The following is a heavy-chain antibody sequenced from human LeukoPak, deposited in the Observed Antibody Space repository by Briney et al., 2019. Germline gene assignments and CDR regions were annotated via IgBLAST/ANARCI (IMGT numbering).Heavy chain of an antibody. CDR3: ARAAENYGGRFDS. CDR1: GFTFSSYS. D-gene: IGHD3-16*01. CDR2: ISSRSSYI. J-gene: IGHJ4*02. V-gene: IGHV3-21*01. Sequence: GGSLRLSCAASGFTFSSYSMIWVRQAPGKGLEWVSSISSRSSYIYYSDSVKGRFTISRDNARNSLYLQMNSLRAEDTAVYYCARAAENYGGRFDSWGQGTLVTVSS.